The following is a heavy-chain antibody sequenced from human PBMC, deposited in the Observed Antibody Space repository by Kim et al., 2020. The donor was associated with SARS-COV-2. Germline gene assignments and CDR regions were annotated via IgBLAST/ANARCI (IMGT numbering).Heavy chain of an antibody. V-gene: IGHV3-48*02. J-gene: IGHJ3*02. CDR2: ITKSSTTI. Sequence: GGSLRLSCATSGFTFSAYDMNWVRQAPGKGLEWLSFITKSSTTIYYADSVKGRFTTSRDNAKNSPHLQMNSLKDEDTAVYHCVRDRMGGAFDIWGQGTLVTVSS. D-gene: IGHD3-16*01. CDR1: GFTFSAYD. CDR3: VRDRMGGAFDI.